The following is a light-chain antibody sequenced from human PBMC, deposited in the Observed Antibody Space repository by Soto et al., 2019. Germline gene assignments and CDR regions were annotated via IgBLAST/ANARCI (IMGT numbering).Light chain of an antibody. CDR1: QSVSSN. J-gene: IGKJ1*01. CDR3: QPYVIPGK. CDR2: GAS. V-gene: IGKV3-20*01. Sequence: IAVKKSAVTLYPSASKKSKRYCRASQSVSSNLAWYQQRPGQSPRLIIYGASSRATGIPDRFSGSGSGTDFTLTISRLDLEDSAVYYCQPYVIPGKFCQGTNVDIK.